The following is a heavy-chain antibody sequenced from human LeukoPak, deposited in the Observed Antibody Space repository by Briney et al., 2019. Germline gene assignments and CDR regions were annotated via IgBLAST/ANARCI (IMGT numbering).Heavy chain of an antibody. CDR1: GDSVSSNSAA. D-gene: IGHD3-22*01. CDR2: TYYRSKWYN. CDR3: ARVEDSPNWFDP. V-gene: IGHV6-1*01. Sequence: SQTISLTCAISGDSVSSNSAAWNWIRQSPSRGLEWLGRTYYRSKWYNDYAVSVKSRITNNPDTSKNQFSLQLNSVTPEDAAVYYCARVEDSPNWFDPWGQGTLVTVSS. J-gene: IGHJ5*02.